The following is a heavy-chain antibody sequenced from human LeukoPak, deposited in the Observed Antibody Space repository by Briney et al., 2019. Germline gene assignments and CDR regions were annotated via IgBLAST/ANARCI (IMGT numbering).Heavy chain of an antibody. D-gene: IGHD7-27*01. J-gene: IGHJ5*02. CDR3: ARDREAVANWGYDWFDP. V-gene: IGHV4-4*07. Sequence: SETLSLTCTVSGGSISSYYWSWLRQPAGKELEWIGRIYTSGSTNYNPSLNSRVTMSVDTSKNQFSLKLSSVTAADTAVYYCARDREAVANWGYDWFDPWGQGTLVTVSS. CDR2: IYTSGST. CDR1: GGSISSYY.